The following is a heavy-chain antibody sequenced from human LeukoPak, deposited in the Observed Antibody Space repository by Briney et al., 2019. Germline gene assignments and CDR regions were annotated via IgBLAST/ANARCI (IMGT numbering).Heavy chain of an antibody. CDR2: INPSDGST. J-gene: IGHJ4*02. V-gene: IGHV1-46*01. Sequence: ASVKVSCKASGYTITNYYMHWVRQAPGQGLEWMGIINPSDGSTSYAQKFQGRVTMTRDMSTSTVYMELSSLRSGDTAVYYCARVDYGSASYIDYWGQGTLVTVSP. CDR3: ARVDYGSASYIDY. D-gene: IGHD3-10*01. CDR1: GYTITNYY.